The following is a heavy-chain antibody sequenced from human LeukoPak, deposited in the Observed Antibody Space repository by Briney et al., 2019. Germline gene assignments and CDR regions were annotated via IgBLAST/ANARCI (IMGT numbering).Heavy chain of an antibody. D-gene: IGHD3-22*01. CDR1: GGSISSGDYY. CDR3: ARDPYDSSGYYNWFDP. V-gene: IGHV4-30-4*01. CDR2: IYYRGST. J-gene: IGHJ5*02. Sequence: SQTLSLTCTVSGGSISSGDYYWSWIRQPPGKGLEWIGYIYYRGSTYYNPSLKSRVTISVDTSKNQFSLKLGPLTAADTAVYYCARDPYDSSGYYNWFDPWGQGTLVTVSS.